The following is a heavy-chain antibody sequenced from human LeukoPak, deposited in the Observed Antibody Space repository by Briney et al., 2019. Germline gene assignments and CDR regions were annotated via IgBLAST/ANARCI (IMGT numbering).Heavy chain of an antibody. Sequence: HPGGSLRLSCAASGFTFSTYAMSWVRQAPGKGLEWVSGISGRGDSTYYADSVKGRFTVSRDNSKNSLYLQMNSLRAEDTAVYYCAREEGVTTVDYWGQGTLVTVSS. CDR3: AREEGVTTVDY. CDR2: ISGRGDST. D-gene: IGHD4-17*01. V-gene: IGHV3-23*01. CDR1: GFTFSTYA. J-gene: IGHJ4*02.